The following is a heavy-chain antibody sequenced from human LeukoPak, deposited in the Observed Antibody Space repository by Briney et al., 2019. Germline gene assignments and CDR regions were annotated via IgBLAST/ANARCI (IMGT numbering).Heavy chain of an antibody. V-gene: IGHV5-51*01. CDR2: IYPGDSDT. Sequence: GESLKISCKGSGYSFTSYWIGWVRQMPGKGLEWMGIIYPGDSDTRYRPSLQGQVTISVDKSIDTAFLQWSSLKASDSAIYYCARLTSFADLLTATRRSWFDPWGQGTLVTVSS. J-gene: IGHJ5*02. CDR1: GYSFTSYW. CDR3: ARLTSFADLLTATRRSWFDP. D-gene: IGHD2-21*02.